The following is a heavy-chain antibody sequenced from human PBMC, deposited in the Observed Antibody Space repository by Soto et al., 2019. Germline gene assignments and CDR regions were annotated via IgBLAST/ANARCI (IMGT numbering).Heavy chain of an antibody. CDR1: GFTFGDYA. V-gene: IGHV3-49*04. CDR3: TRDLMATITLGY. Sequence: GGSLRLSCTASGFTFGDYAMSWVRQAPGKGLEWVGFIRSKAYGGTTEYAASVKGRFTISRDDSKSIAYLQMNSLKTEDTAVYYCTRDLMATITLGYWGHGTLVTVSS. J-gene: IGHJ4*01. CDR2: IRSKAYGGTT. D-gene: IGHD5-12*01.